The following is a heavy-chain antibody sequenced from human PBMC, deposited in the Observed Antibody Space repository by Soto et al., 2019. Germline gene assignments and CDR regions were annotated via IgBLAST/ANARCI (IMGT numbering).Heavy chain of an antibody. CDR2: IYPVNSQT. J-gene: IGHJ6*02. CDR1: GYSFTSW. CDR3: ASHPTTPGYYAMDV. V-gene: IGHV5-51*01. D-gene: IGHD6-13*01. Sequence: GESLKISCKGSGYSFTSWIAWVRQMPGKGLEWMGAIYPVNSQTEYSPSFQGQVTFSADKSINTAYLHWSNLKASDTAMYYCASHPTTPGYYAMDVWGQGTTVTVSS.